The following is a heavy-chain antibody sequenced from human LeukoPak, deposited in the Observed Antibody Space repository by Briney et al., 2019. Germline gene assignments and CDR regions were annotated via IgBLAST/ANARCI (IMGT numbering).Heavy chain of an antibody. CDR1: GSAFSNYW. Sequence: GGSLRLSCAASGSAFSNYWMSWVRQAPGKGLEWVANIKQDGSEEYYVDSVKGRFTISRDNAKNSLFLQLNSLRAEDTAVYYCARSGIRGVVVTSWGQGTLVTVSS. D-gene: IGHD3-10*01. CDR2: IKQDGSEE. CDR3: ARSGIRGVVVTS. V-gene: IGHV3-7*03. J-gene: IGHJ5*02.